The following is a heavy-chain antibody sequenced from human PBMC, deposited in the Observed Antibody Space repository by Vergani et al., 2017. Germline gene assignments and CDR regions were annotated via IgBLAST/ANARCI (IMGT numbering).Heavy chain of an antibody. CDR2: IIPIFGTA. J-gene: IGHJ6*02. D-gene: IGHD2-21*02. CDR1: GGTFSSCA. CDR3: ATLVVVTKGGGMDV. V-gene: IGHV1-69*12. Sequence: QVQLVQSGAEVKKPGSSVKVSCKASGGTFSSCAISWVRQAPGQGLEWMGGIIPIFGTANYAQKFQGRVTITADESTSTAYMELSSLRAEDTAVYYCATLVVVTKGGGMDVWGQGTTVTVSS.